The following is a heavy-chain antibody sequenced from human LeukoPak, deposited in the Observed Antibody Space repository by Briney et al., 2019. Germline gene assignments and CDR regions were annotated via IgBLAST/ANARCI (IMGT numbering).Heavy chain of an antibody. J-gene: IGHJ4*02. CDR3: AKMQVYFED. V-gene: IGHV3-23*01. CDR2: IFGSGGSP. Sequence: GGSLTLSCEASGFTFGSFALYWLRQPPGKGLDWIAGIFGSGGSPHYPDSVKGRFTISRDNSKNMLCLQMSSLRAEATAVYYRAKMQVYFEDWGQGALVPVCS. CDR1: GFTFGSFA.